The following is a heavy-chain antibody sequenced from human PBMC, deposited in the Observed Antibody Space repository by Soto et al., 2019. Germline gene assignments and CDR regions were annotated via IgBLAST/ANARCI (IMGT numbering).Heavy chain of an antibody. D-gene: IGHD2-2*01. J-gene: IGHJ6*02. CDR2: IDPSDSYT. Sequence: PGESLKISCKGSGYSFTSYWISWVRQMPGKGLEWMGRIDPSDSYTNYSPSFQGHVTISADKSISTAYLQWSSLKASDTAMYYCARDIVVVPTDHARYYYGMDVWGQGTPVTVSS. CDR3: ARDIVVVPTDHARYYYGMDV. V-gene: IGHV5-10-1*01. CDR1: GYSFTSYW.